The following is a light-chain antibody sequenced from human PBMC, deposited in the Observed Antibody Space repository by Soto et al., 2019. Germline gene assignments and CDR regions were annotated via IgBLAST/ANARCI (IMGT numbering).Light chain of an antibody. V-gene: IGKV1-27*01. Sequence: DIQMTQSPSSLSASVGDRVTITSRASQGIANHLAWYQQKPGKAPNLLIYAASTLQSGVPSRFSGSGFGTDFTLTISSLQPEDVATYYCHKYKSAPYTFGPGTKVDI. J-gene: IGKJ3*01. CDR1: QGIANH. CDR2: AAS. CDR3: HKYKSAPYT.